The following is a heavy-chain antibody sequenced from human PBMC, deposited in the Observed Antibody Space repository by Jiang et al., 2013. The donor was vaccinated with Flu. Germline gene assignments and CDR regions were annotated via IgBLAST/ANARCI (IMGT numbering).Heavy chain of an antibody. CDR3: ARGYSSSWYGWFDP. Sequence: EVKKPGASVKVSCKASGYTFTSYAMHWVRQAPGQRLEWMGWINAGNGNTKYSQKFQGRVTITRDTSASIAYMELSSLRSEDTAIYYCARGYSSSWYGWFDPWGQGTLVTVSS. CDR1: GYTFTSYA. V-gene: IGHV1-3*01. J-gene: IGHJ5*02. CDR2: INAGNGNT. D-gene: IGHD6-13*01.